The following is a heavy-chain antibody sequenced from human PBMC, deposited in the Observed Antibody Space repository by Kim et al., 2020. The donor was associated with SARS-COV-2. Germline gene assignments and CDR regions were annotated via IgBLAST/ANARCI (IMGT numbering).Heavy chain of an antibody. CDR2: IYYSGST. CDR1: GGSISSYY. D-gene: IGHD2-15*01. J-gene: IGHJ6*02. V-gene: IGHV4-59*08. CDR3: ARSHCSGGSCYPPYYYYYGMDV. Sequence: SETLSLTCTVSGGSISSYYWSWIRQPPGKGLEWIGYIYYSGSTNYNPSLKSRVTISVDTSKNQFSLKLSSVTAADTAVYYCARSHCSGGSCYPPYYYYYGMDVWGQGTTVTVSS.